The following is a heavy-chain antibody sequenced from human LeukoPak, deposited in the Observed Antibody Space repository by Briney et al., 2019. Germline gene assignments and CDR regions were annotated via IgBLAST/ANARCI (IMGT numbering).Heavy chain of an antibody. CDR3: ARLIDGDLFDY. J-gene: IGHJ4*02. V-gene: IGHV3-21*01. Sequence: GGSLRLSCAASGFTFSSYSMNWVRQAPGKGLEWVSCISSSSSFIYYADSVKGRFTISRDNAKNSLYLQMNSLRAEDTAVYCCARLIDGDLFDYWGQGTLVTVSS. CDR2: ISSSSSFI. D-gene: IGHD4-17*01. CDR1: GFTFSSYS.